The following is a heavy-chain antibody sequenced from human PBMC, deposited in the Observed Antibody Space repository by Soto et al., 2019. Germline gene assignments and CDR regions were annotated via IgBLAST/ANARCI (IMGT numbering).Heavy chain of an antibody. CDR1: GYGFSTYG. CDR2: ISAHNGNT. CDR3: ARGRYGGD. Sequence: QVHLVQSGAEVKKPGASVKVSCKGSGYGFSTYGITWVRQAPGQGLEWMAWISAHNGNTNYAQKLQGRVNVTRGTSTSTAYMELRSLRSDDTAVYYCARGRYGGDWGKGALVTASS. J-gene: IGHJ4*02. V-gene: IGHV1-18*01. D-gene: IGHD3-10*01.